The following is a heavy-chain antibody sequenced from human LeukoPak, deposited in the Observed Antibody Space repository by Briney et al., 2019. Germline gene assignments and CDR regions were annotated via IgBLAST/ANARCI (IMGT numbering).Heavy chain of an antibody. CDR3: ARVQEILWFGELLYDAFDI. CDR2: ISGSGGST. Sequence: GGSLRLSCAASGFTFSSYAMSWVRQAPGKGLEWVSAISGSGGSTYYADSVKGRFTISRDNAKNSLYLQMNSLRAEDTAVYYCARVQEILWFGELLYDAFDIWGQGTMVTVSS. J-gene: IGHJ3*02. V-gene: IGHV3-23*01. D-gene: IGHD3-10*01. CDR1: GFTFSSYA.